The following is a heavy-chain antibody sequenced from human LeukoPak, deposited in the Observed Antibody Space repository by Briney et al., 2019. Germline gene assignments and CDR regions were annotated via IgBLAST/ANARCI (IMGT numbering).Heavy chain of an antibody. J-gene: IGHJ4*02. CDR3: ARAEGDY. CDR2: IYYSGST. CDR1: GDSVSSTY. Sequence: SETLSLTCSVSGDSVSSTYWSWVRQPPGKGLEWIGYIYYSGSTNYNPSLKSRVTISVDTSKNQFSLKLSSVTAADTAVYYCARAEGDYWGQGTLVTVSS. V-gene: IGHV4-59*02.